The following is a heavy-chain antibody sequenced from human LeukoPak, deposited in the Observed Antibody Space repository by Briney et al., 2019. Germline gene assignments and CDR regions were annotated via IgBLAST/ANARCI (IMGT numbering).Heavy chain of an antibody. J-gene: IGHJ6*03. V-gene: IGHV3-30*02. CDR3: AREDDSGSYYNALPHYMDV. Sequence: GGSLRLSCAASRFTFSSYGMHWVRQAPGKGLEWVAYIQYDGSNEQYADSVKGRFSISRDSSKNILYLQMNSLRAEDTAVYYCAREDDSGSYYNALPHYMDVWGKGTTVTVSS. D-gene: IGHD3-10*01. CDR1: RFTFSSYG. CDR2: IQYDGSNE.